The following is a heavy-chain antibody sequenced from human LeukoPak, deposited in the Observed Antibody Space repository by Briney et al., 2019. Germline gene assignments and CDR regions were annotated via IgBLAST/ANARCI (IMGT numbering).Heavy chain of an antibody. J-gene: IGHJ5*02. D-gene: IGHD2-2*01. CDR3: ARGNQLLFNWFDP. Sequence: SETLSLTCAVYGGSFSGYYWSWIRQPPGKGLEWIGEISHNGTTNYSPSLKSRITISVDSSKNQFSLHVKSVTAADTAVYYCARGNQLLFNWFDPWGQGTLVTVSS. CDR2: ISHNGTT. CDR1: GGSFSGYY. V-gene: IGHV4-34*01.